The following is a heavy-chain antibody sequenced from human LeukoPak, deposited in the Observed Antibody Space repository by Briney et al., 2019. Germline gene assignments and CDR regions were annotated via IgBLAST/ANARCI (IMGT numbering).Heavy chain of an antibody. V-gene: IGHV4-39*01. CDR3: ARALEWEIHSGWS. J-gene: IGHJ5*02. D-gene: IGHD6-19*01. CDR2: IYYSGST. CDR1: GGSISSSSYY. Sequence: SETLSLTCTVSGGSISSSSYYWGWIRQPPGKGLEWIGSIYYSGSTYYNPSLKSRVTISVDTSKNQFSLELSSVTAADTAVYYCARALEWEIHSGWSWGQGTLVTVSS.